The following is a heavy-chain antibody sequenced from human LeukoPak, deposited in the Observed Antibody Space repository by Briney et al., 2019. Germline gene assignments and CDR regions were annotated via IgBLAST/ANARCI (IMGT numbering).Heavy chain of an antibody. J-gene: IGHJ5*02. CDR2: TYYRSTWYN. V-gene: IGHV6-1*01. D-gene: IGHD2-2*01. CDR1: GDIVSSNRAV. Sequence: SQTLSLTCAISGDIVSSNRAVWNWIRQSPSRGLEWLGRTYYRSTWYNDYAVSVRGRITVNPDTSKNQFSLHLNSVTPEDTAVYYCARRLTQYDCFDPWGQGILVTVSS. CDR3: ARRLTQYDCFDP.